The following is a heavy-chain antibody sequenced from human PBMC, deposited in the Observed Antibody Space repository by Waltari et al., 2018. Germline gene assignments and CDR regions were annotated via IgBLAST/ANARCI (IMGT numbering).Heavy chain of an antibody. J-gene: IGHJ3*02. CDR2: IYSGGST. V-gene: IGHV3-53*01. CDR3: ARGGYCGGDCYSDAFDI. Sequence: EVQLVESGGGLIQPGGSLRLSCAASGFTVSSNYMSWVRQAPGKGREWVSVIYSGGSTNYADSVKRRFTISRDNSKNTLYLQMNSLRAEDTAVYYCARGGYCGGDCYSDAFDIWGQGTMVTVSS. CDR1: GFTVSSNY. D-gene: IGHD2-21*02.